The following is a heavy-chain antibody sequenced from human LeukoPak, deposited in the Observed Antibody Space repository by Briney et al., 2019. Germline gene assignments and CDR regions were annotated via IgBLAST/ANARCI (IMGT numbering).Heavy chain of an antibody. J-gene: IGHJ3*02. Sequence: PSETLSLTCIVSGGSIGDYYWSWIRQPPGRGLEWIGYMHYRGNNNYGPSLKSRATVSIDTSKNQFSLRVDSVTAADTAVYYCARHGGSGSYFHHQRAFDIWGQGTVVTVSS. CDR3: ARHGGSGSYFHHQRAFDI. CDR2: MHYRGNN. V-gene: IGHV4-59*08. D-gene: IGHD3-10*01. CDR1: GGSIGDYY.